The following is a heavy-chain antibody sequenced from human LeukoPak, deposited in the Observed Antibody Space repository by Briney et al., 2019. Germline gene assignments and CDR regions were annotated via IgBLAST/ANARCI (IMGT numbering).Heavy chain of an antibody. Sequence: SETLSLTCTVSGGSISSYYWSWIRQPPGKGLEWIGYIYYSGSTNYNPSLKSRVTISVDTSKNQFLLKLSSVTAADTAVYYCAAGSSGYTDAFDIWGQGTMVTVSS. CDR3: AAGSSGYTDAFDI. CDR2: IYYSGST. CDR1: GGSISSYY. D-gene: IGHD3-22*01. V-gene: IGHV4-59*01. J-gene: IGHJ3*02.